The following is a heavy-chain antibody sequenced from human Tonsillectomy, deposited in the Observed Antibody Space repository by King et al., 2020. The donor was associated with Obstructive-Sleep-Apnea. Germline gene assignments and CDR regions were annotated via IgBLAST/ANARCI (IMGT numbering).Heavy chain of an antibody. CDR2: ISWNSGSI. J-gene: IGHJ4*02. CDR3: AKGLGASNDY. CDR1: GFTFDDYA. V-gene: IGHV3-9*01. D-gene: IGHD4-11*01. Sequence: VQLVESGGGLVQPGRSLRLSCAASGFTFDDYAMHWVRQAPGKGLEWVSGISWNSGSIDYADSVKGRFTISRAYAKNSLYLQMNSLRAEDTALYYCAKGLGASNDYWGQGTLVTVSS.